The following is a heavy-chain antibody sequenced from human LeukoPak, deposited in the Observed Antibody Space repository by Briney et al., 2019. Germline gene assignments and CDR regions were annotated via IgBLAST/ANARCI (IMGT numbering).Heavy chain of an antibody. CDR1: GFTFSSYA. Sequence: PGGSLRLSCAASGFTFSSYAMSWVRQAPGKGLEWVSAISGSGGSTYYADSVKGRFTISRDNSKNTLYLQMNSLRAEDTAVYYCAKGGYFDWFQYQAAFDHWGQGTLVTVSS. V-gene: IGHV3-23*01. D-gene: IGHD3-9*01. CDR3: AKGGYFDWFQYQAAFDH. CDR2: ISGSGGST. J-gene: IGHJ4*02.